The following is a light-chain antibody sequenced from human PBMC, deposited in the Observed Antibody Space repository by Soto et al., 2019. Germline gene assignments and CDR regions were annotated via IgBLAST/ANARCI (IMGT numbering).Light chain of an antibody. J-gene: IGLJ1*01. CDR2: DVS. Sequence: QSALTQPASVSGSPGRSITISCTGTSSDVGGYNYVSWYQHHPGKAPKLMIFDVSNRPSGVSNRFSGSKSGNTASLTISGLQPEDEADYYCSSYTTSNTRQIVFGTGTQLTVL. CDR1: SSDVGGYNY. V-gene: IGLV2-14*03. CDR3: SSYTTSNTRQIV.